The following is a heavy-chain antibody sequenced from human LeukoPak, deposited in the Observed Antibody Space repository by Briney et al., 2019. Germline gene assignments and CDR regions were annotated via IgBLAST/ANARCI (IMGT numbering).Heavy chain of an antibody. CDR1: GFTFSRYV. J-gene: IGHJ4*02. Sequence: GGSLRLSCAASGFTFSRYVMQWVRQAPGKGLGWAAVISYDGSNKYYADSVKGRFTISRDNSKNTLYLQMNSLRAEDTAVYYCARDRDGDYVFDYWGQGTLVTVSS. CDR3: ARDRDGDYVFDY. CDR2: ISYDGSNK. V-gene: IGHV3-30-3*01. D-gene: IGHD4-17*01.